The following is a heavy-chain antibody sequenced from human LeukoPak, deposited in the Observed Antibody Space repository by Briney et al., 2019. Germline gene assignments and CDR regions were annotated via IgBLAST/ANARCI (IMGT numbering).Heavy chain of an antibody. CDR1: GFTFRDYP. D-gene: IGHD5-12*01. Sequence: GGSLRLSCSASGFTFRDYPIHWVRQAPGEGLQYVSAISSAGGTTYYADSVRGRFTISRDNSKNTLYLQMSSLRAEDTALYYCVKVGDSGYGEYYQHWGQGTLVTVSS. J-gene: IGHJ1*01. V-gene: IGHV3-64D*06. CDR2: ISSAGGTT. CDR3: VKVGDSGYGEYYQH.